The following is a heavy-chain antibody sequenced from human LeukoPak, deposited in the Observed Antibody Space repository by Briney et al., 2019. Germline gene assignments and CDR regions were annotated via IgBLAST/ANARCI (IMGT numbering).Heavy chain of an antibody. D-gene: IGHD1-26*01. V-gene: IGHV3-33*06. CDR1: GLTFSSYG. CDR3: AKAPTRGYYSWFDP. Sequence: GGSLRLSCAASGLTFSSYGKHWVRQAPGKGLEWVAVIWYDGSNKYYADSVKGRFTISRDNSKNTLYLQMNSLRAEDTAVYYCAKAPTRGYYSWFDPWGQGTLVTVSS. CDR2: IWYDGSNK. J-gene: IGHJ5*02.